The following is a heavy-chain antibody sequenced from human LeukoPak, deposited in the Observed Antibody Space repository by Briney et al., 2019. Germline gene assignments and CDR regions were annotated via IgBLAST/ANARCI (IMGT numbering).Heavy chain of an antibody. J-gene: IGHJ4*02. CDR1: GFTFSSYE. V-gene: IGHV3-48*03. CDR2: ISSSGSSI. Sequence: GGSLRLSCAASGFTFSSYEMNWVRQAPGKGVEGVSYISSSGSSIYYADSVKGRFTIYRDNAKNSLYLQMNSLRAEDTAVYYCARKDSAGDYFDYWGQGTLVTVSS. CDR3: ARKDSAGDYFDY. D-gene: IGHD2-15*01.